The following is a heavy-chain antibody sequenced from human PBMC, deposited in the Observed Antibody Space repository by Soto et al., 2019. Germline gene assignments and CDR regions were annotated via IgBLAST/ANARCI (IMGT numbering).Heavy chain of an antibody. Sequence: VQLVESGGGVVQPGRSLRLSCAASGFTFSSYSMNWVGQAPGKGLEWVSSISSSSSYIYYADSVKGRFTISRDNAKNSLYLQMNSLRAEDTAVYYCARDLLRGYFDYWGQGTLVTVSS. CDR1: GFTFSSYS. J-gene: IGHJ4*02. CDR3: ARDLLRGYFDY. CDR2: ISSSSSYI. V-gene: IGHV3-21*01.